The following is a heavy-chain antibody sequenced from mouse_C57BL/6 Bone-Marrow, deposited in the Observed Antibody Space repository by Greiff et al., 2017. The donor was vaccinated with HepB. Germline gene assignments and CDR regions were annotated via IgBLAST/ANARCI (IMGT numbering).Heavy chain of an antibody. J-gene: IGHJ3*01. Sequence: EVQLQQSGPELVKPGASVKISCKASGYSFTGYYMNWVKQSPEKSLEWIGEINPSTGGTTYNQKFKAKATLTVDKSSSTAYMQLKSLTSEDSAVYYCARRGMISAYWGQGTLVTVSA. V-gene: IGHV1-42*01. D-gene: IGHD2-4*01. CDR2: INPSTGGT. CDR1: GYSFTGYY. CDR3: ARRGMISAY.